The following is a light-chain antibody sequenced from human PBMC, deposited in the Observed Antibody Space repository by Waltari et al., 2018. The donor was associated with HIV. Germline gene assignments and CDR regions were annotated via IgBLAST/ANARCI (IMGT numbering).Light chain of an antibody. CDR3: SSYPGSFPWV. V-gene: IGLV2-8*01. CDR1: SSDVGGYNY. J-gene: IGLJ3*02. CDR2: EVT. Sequence: QSALTQPPSAAGPPGQSVTISCTGSSSDVGGYNYGHWYQQHPGKAPKNIIYEVTKRPSGVPDRFSCSKSGNTASLTVSGLQADDEADYYCSSYPGSFPWVFGGGTKLTVL.